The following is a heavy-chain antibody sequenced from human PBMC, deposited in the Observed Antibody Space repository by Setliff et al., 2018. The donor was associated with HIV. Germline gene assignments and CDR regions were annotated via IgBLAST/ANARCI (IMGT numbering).Heavy chain of an antibody. D-gene: IGHD2-2*01. CDR2: IIPNSAGT. CDR1: GYTFTGYF. Sequence: ASVKVSCKASGYTFTGYFIHWVRQAPGQGLEWMGRIIPNSAGTNYAQKFQGRVTMTRDTSISTAYMELSRLRSDDTAVYYCARDPEAQIVVVPAYMDVWGKGTTVTVSS. V-gene: IGHV1-2*06. CDR3: ARDPEAQIVVVPAYMDV. J-gene: IGHJ6*03.